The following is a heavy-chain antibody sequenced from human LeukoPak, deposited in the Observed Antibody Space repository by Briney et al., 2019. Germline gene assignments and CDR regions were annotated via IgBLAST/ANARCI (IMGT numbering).Heavy chain of an antibody. CDR1: GFTFSSYS. D-gene: IGHD5-12*01. CDR2: ISSSSSYI. Sequence: GGSLRLSCAASGFTFSSYSMNWVRQAPGKGLEWVSSISSSSSYIYYADSVKGRFTISRDNAKNSLHLQMNSLRAEDTAVYYCARDRIVASYYFDYWGQGTLVTVSP. CDR3: ARDRIVASYYFDY. V-gene: IGHV3-21*01. J-gene: IGHJ4*02.